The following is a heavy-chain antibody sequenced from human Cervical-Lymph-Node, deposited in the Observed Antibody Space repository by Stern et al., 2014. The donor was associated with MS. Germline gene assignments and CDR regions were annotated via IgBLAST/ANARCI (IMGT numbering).Heavy chain of an antibody. V-gene: IGHV3-9*01. J-gene: IGHJ4*02. CDR1: GFTFDDYA. CDR3: AKGDTARIRDHFDY. D-gene: IGHD5-18*01. Sequence: EVQLVESGGGLAQPGRSLRLSCAASGFTFDDYAMHWVRQAPRKGLEWVSGITWNSGTTAYADSVKGRFTISRDNAKNSLYLQMNSLRAEDTALYYCAKGDTARIRDHFDYWGQGTLVTVSS. CDR2: ITWNSGTT.